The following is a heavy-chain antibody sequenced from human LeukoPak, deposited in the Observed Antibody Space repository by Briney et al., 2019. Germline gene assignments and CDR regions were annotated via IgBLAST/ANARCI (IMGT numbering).Heavy chain of an antibody. D-gene: IGHD2-2*01. CDR3: AKEGYCGGTTCYRLFDF. CDR1: GFTFSTYA. V-gene: IGHV3-23*01. CDR2: ISGSGGST. Sequence: GGSLRLSCTASGFTFSTYAMSWVRQAPGEGLEWVSFISGSGGSTYYADSVKGRFTISRDNSKNTLYLQMNSLRAEDTAVYYCAKEGYCGGTTCYRLFDFWGQGTLVTVSP. J-gene: IGHJ4*02.